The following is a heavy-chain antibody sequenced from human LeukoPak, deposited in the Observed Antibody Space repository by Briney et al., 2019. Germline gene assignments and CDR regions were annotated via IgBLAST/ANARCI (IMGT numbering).Heavy chain of an antibody. CDR3: TSLPSTVTTLSMDV. J-gene: IGHJ6*03. D-gene: IGHD4-11*01. Sequence: SETLSLTCTVSGGSISSYYWSWIRQPPGKGLEWLGYIYYSGSTNYNPSLKSRVTISVDTSKNQFSLKLSSVTAADTAVYYCTSLPSTVTTLSMDVWGKGTTVTVSS. CDR1: GGSISSYY. V-gene: IGHV4-59*01. CDR2: IYYSGST.